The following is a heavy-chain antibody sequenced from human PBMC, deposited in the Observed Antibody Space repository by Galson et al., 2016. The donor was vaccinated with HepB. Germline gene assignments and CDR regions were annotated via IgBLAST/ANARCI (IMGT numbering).Heavy chain of an antibody. CDR3: ARAVMLGRGMDV. CDR1: GDSVYNNAAA. D-gene: IGHD3-10*01. Sequence: CAISGDSVYNNAAAWVWIRQSPSRGVEWLGRTFYRSTWENHYAGSVKNRITISPDTSRNQFSLHLNSVTPEDTAVYYCARAVMLGRGMDVWGQETTVTVSS. V-gene: IGHV6-1*01. J-gene: IGHJ6*02. CDR2: TFYRSTWEN.